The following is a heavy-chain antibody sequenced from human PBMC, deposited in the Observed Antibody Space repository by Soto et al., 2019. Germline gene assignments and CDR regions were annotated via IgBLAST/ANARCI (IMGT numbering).Heavy chain of an antibody. D-gene: IGHD3-3*01. Sequence: QLHLVQSGAVVKKPGASVTVSCSASGYPVTAYYMHWVRQAPGRGLEWMGGINPATGAAKYTQTFQGRVTMTRDTSTSTVFMELGGLTFEDTAVFYCARGGGVGVAGSAAFDMWGQGTLVNVSS. CDR2: INPATGAA. CDR3: ARGGGVGVAGSAAFDM. J-gene: IGHJ3*02. CDR1: GYPVTAYY. V-gene: IGHV1-2*02.